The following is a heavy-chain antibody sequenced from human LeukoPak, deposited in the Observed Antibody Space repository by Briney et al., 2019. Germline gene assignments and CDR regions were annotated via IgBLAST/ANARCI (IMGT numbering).Heavy chain of an antibody. D-gene: IGHD1-26*01. Sequence: PGGSLRLSCAASGFTFSSYAMHWVRQAPGKGLEWVAVISYDGSNKYYADSVKGRFTISRDNSKNTLYLQMNSLRAEDTAVYYCAKDLVGATRFDFGYYYGMDVWGQGTTVTVSS. J-gene: IGHJ6*02. CDR1: GFTFSSYA. CDR3: AKDLVGATRFDFGYYYGMDV. CDR2: ISYDGSNK. V-gene: IGHV3-30-3*01.